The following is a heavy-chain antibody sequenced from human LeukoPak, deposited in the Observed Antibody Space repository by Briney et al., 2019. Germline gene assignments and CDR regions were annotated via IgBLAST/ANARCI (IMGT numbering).Heavy chain of an antibody. CDR3: ARDRFSSGWYNWFDP. Sequence: ASVKVSCKASGYTFTSYYMHWVRQAPGQGLDWMGIINPSGGSTSYAQKFQGRVTMTRDTSTSTVYMELSSLRSEDTAVYYCARDRFSSGWYNWFDPWGQGTLVTVSS. J-gene: IGHJ5*02. CDR2: INPSGGST. V-gene: IGHV1-46*01. D-gene: IGHD6-19*01. CDR1: GYTFTSYY.